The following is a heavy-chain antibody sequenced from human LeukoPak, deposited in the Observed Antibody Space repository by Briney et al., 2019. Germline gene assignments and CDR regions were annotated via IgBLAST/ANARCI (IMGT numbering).Heavy chain of an antibody. CDR2: IYYSGST. Sequence: SETLSLTCTVSGGSISSSSYYWGWIRQPPGKGLEWIGSIYYSGSTYYNPSLKSRVTISVDTSKNQFSLKLRSVTAADTAVYYCASRSAKVTSDAFDIWGQGTMVTVSS. CDR3: ASRSAKVTSDAFDI. CDR1: GGSISSSSYY. J-gene: IGHJ3*02. D-gene: IGHD3-16*01. V-gene: IGHV4-39*07.